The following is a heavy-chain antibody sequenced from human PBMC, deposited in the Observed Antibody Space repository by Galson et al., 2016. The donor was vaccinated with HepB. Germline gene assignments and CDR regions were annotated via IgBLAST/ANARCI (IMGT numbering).Heavy chain of an antibody. CDR1: GGSIRSYY. CDR3: ARLVGGGAGWFDP. D-gene: IGHD2-21*01. Sequence: SETLSLTCTVSGGSIRSYYWAWIRQPPGKGLEWIGYIYYDGSTNYNPSLKSRVTMSVDTSNNQFSLKVTSVTAAYTAVYYCARLVGGGAGWFDPWGQGTLVTVSS. CDR2: IYYDGST. V-gene: IGHV4-59*01. J-gene: IGHJ5*02.